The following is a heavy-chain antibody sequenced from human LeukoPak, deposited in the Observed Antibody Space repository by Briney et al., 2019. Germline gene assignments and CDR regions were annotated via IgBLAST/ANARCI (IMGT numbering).Heavy chain of an antibody. V-gene: IGHV3-21*01. J-gene: IGHJ4*02. D-gene: IGHD6-13*01. Sequence: GGSLRLSCAASGFTFSSYSMNWVRQAPGKGLEWVSSISSSSSYIYYADSVKGRFTISRDNAKNSLYLQMNSLRAEDTAVYYCARDDSSWVYFDYWGQGTLVTVSS. CDR3: ARDDSSWVYFDY. CDR2: ISSSSSYI. CDR1: GFTFSSYS.